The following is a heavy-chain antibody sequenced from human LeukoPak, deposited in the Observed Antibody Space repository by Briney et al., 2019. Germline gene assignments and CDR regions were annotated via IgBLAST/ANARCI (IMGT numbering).Heavy chain of an antibody. V-gene: IGHV4-59*01. CDR2: IYYSGST. CDR3: ARDGGSYYGTGAFDI. Sequence: SETLSLTCTVSGGSISSYYWSWIRQPPGKGLEWIGYIYYSGSTNYNPSLKSRVTISVDTSKNQFSLRLSSVTAADTAVYYCARDGGSYYGTGAFDIWGQGTMVTVSS. J-gene: IGHJ3*02. D-gene: IGHD1-26*01. CDR1: GGSISSYY.